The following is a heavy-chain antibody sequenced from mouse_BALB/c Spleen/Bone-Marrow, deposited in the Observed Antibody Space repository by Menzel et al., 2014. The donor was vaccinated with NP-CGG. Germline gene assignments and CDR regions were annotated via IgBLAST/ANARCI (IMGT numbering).Heavy chain of an antibody. J-gene: IGHJ4*01. Sequence: EVQRVESGGGLVQPGGSRKLSCAASGFTFSSFGMHWVRQAPEKGLEWVAYISNGSSTIYYADTVKGRFTISRDNPKNTLFLQMTSLRSEDTAMYYCARKGAMITHYYAMDYWGQGTPVTVSS. CDR2: ISNGSSTI. V-gene: IGHV5-17*02. CDR3: ARKGAMITHYYAMDY. D-gene: IGHD2-4*01. CDR1: GFTFSSFG.